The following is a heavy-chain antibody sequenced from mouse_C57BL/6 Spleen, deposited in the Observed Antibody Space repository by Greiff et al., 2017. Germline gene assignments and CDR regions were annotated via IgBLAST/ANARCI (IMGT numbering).Heavy chain of an antibody. J-gene: IGHJ4*01. Sequence: VQLQESGPGLVQPSQSLSITCTVSGFSFTSYGVHWVRQSPGKGLEWLGVIWRGGSTDYNAAFMSRLSITKDNSKSQVFFKMNSLQADDTAIYYCAKKGNTGYAMDYWGQGTSVTVSS. CDR3: AKKGNTGYAMDY. D-gene: IGHD5-2*01. CDR2: IWRGGST. V-gene: IGHV2-5*01. CDR1: GFSFTSYG.